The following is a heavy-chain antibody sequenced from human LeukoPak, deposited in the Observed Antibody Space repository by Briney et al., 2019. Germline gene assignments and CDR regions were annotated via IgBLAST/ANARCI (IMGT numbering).Heavy chain of an antibody. CDR3: ARHEGLVHSTIKFDP. Sequence: SETLSLTCAVYGGSFSGYYWSWIRQPPGKGLEWIGEINHSGSTNYNPSLKSRVTISVDTSKNQFSLKLSSVTAADTAVYYCARHEGLVHSTIKFDPWGQGTLVTVSS. V-gene: IGHV4-34*01. J-gene: IGHJ5*02. CDR2: INHSGST. CDR1: GGSFSGYY. D-gene: IGHD5/OR15-5a*01.